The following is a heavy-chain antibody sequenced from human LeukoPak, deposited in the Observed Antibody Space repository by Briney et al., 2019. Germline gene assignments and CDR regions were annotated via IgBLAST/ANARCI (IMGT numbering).Heavy chain of an antibody. V-gene: IGHV3-33*08. CDR3: ARDRKNEWLLRYDAFDI. CDR1: GFTFSSYS. Sequence: GGSLRLSCAASGFTFSSYSMHWVRQAPGKGLEWVAVIWYDGRNKYYADSVKGRFTISRDNSKNTLYLQMNSLRAEDTAVYYCARDRKNEWLLRYDAFDIWGQGTMVTVSS. D-gene: IGHD3-22*01. CDR2: IWYDGRNK. J-gene: IGHJ3*02.